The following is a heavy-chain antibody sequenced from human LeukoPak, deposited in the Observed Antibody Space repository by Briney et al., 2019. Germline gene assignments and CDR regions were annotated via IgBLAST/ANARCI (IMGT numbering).Heavy chain of an antibody. CDR3: ASYSSSWAHTSPIDY. Sequence: GGSLRLSCAASGFTFSDYYMSWIRQAPGKGLEWVSYISSSGSSVYYADSVKGRFTISRDNAKNSLYLQMNSLRAEDTAVYYCASYSSSWAHTSPIDYWGQGTLVTVSS. V-gene: IGHV3-11*01. D-gene: IGHD6-13*01. J-gene: IGHJ4*02. CDR2: ISSSGSSV. CDR1: GFTFSDYY.